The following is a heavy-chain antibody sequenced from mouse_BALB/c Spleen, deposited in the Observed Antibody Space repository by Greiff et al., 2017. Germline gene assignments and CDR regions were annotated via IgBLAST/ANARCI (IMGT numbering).Heavy chain of an antibody. V-gene: IGHV14-3*02. Sequence: EVQLQQSGAELVKPGASVKLSCTASGFNIKDTYMHWVKQRPEQGLEWIGRIDPANGNTKYDPKFQGKATITADTSSNTAYLQLSSLTSEDTAVYYCARFTMITTDYAMDYWGQGTSVTVSS. J-gene: IGHJ4*01. D-gene: IGHD2-4*01. CDR1: GFNIKDTY. CDR2: IDPANGNT. CDR3: ARFTMITTDYAMDY.